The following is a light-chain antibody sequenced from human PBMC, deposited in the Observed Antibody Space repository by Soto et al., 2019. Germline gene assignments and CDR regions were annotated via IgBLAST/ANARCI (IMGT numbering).Light chain of an antibody. V-gene: IGKV1-5*03. CDR3: QQYDSYPLT. CDR2: KAS. J-gene: IGKJ4*01. Sequence: DIQMTQSPSTLSARVGDRVTITCRASHNIKNWLAWYQQEPGKAPKLLIYKASILESGVPSRFSGSGFGTEFTLTISSLRPHDFATYYCQQYDSYPLTFGGGTRVEIK. CDR1: HNIKNW.